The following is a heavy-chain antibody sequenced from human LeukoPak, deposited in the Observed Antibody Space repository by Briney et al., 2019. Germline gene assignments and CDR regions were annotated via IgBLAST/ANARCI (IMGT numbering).Heavy chain of an antibody. CDR3: ARIPRGPLRWSYFDY. D-gene: IGHD2-21*01. V-gene: IGHV4-38-2*01. CDR1: GYSISSGYY. CDR2: IYHGGST. J-gene: IGHJ4*02. Sequence: SETLSLTCAVSGYSISSGYYWGWIRQPPGKGLEWIGSIYHGGSTYYNPSLNSRVTISVDTSKNQFSLKLSSVTAADTAVYYCARIPRGPLRWSYFDYWGQGTLVTVSS.